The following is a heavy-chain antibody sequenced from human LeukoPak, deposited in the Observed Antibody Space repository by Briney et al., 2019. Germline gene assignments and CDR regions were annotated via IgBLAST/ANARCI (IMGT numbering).Heavy chain of an antibody. D-gene: IGHD3-10*01. V-gene: IGHV4-34*01. J-gene: IGHJ4*02. CDR1: GGSFSPYY. Sequence: SETLSLTCAVYGGSFSPYYWSWIRQSPDKGLEWIGEINHSRSTNYNPSLKSRVTMSVDTSKNQFSLKLSSVTAADTAVYYCARDVYYYGSGSYFLDYWGQGTLVTVSS. CDR2: INHSRST. CDR3: ARDVYYYGSGSYFLDY.